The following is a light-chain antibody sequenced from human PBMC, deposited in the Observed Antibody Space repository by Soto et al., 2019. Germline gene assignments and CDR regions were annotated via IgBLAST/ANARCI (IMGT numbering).Light chain of an antibody. CDR3: QQLNSYTLT. V-gene: IGKV1-9*01. CDR2: AAS. J-gene: IGKJ4*01. CDR1: PGISSY. Sequence: DIQSTQSPSFLSASVGDRVTITCRASPGISSYLAWYQKKPGKAPKLLIYAASTLQSGVPSRFSGSGSGTEFNLTISSLQTEDFATYECQQLNSYTLTFGGGTKVDIK.